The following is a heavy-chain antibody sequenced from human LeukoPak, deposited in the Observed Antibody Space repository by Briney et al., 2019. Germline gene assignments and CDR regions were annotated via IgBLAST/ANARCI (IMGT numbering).Heavy chain of an antibody. D-gene: IGHD3-3*01. Sequence: ASVKVSCKASGGTFISYAISWVRQAPGQGLEWMGGIIPIFGTANYAQKFQGRVTVTADESTSTAYMELSSLRSEDTAVYYCARDSRYDFWSGYYSPTRGGYYYYGMDVWGQGTTVTVSS. V-gene: IGHV1-69*13. J-gene: IGHJ6*02. CDR3: ARDSRYDFWSGYYSPTRGGYYYYGMDV. CDR2: IIPIFGTA. CDR1: GGTFISYA.